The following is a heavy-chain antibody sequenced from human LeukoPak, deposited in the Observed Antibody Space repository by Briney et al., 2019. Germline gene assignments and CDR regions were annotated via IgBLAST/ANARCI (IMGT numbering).Heavy chain of an antibody. Sequence: ASVKVPCKASGYTFTSYGISWVRQAPGQGLEWMGWISAYNGNTNYAQKLQGRVTMTTDTSTSTAYMELRSLGSDETAVYYCARRHCSGGSCVDYWGQGTLVTVSS. CDR3: ARRHCSGGSCVDY. J-gene: IGHJ4*02. V-gene: IGHV1-18*01. D-gene: IGHD2-15*01. CDR1: GYTFTSYG. CDR2: ISAYNGNT.